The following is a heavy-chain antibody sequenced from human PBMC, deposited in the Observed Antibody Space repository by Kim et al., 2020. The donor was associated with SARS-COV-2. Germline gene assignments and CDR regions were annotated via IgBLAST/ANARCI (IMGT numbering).Heavy chain of an antibody. D-gene: IGHD6-6*01. CDR3: ARGRIAARPFDY. V-gene: IGHV4-31*02. Sequence: YSNPSFRSRVTRSVDTSKNQFSLKLSSVTAADTAVYYCARGRIAARPFDYWGQGTLVTVSS. J-gene: IGHJ4*02.